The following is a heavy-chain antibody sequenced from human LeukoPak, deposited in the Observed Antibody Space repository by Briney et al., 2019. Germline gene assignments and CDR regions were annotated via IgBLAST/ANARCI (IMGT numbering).Heavy chain of an antibody. D-gene: IGHD7-27*01. Sequence: GGSLRLSCTASGLTFSTFAMGWVRQAPGKGLQWVSGISGSGDTTYYADSVKGRFATSRDNSENTLYLQMNRLRDEDTAVYHCAKDFLGTVPDVFDIWGQGTMVTVSS. CDR3: AKDFLGTVPDVFDI. J-gene: IGHJ3*02. CDR2: ISGSGDTT. V-gene: IGHV3-23*01. CDR1: GLTFSTFA.